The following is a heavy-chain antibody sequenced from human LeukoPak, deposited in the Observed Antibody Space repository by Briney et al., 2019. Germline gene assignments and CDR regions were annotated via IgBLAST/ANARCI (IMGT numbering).Heavy chain of an antibody. CDR1: GGSISSSSYY. CDR3: ARHDGAFSGSYYTGADY. Sequence: SETLSLTCTVSGGSISSSSYYWGWIRQPPGKGLEWIGSIYYSGSTYYNPSLKSRVTISVDMSKNQFSLKLSSVTAADTAVYYCARHDGAFSGSYYTGADYWGQGTLVHVSS. CDR2: IYYSGST. D-gene: IGHD1-26*01. V-gene: IGHV4-39*01. J-gene: IGHJ4*02.